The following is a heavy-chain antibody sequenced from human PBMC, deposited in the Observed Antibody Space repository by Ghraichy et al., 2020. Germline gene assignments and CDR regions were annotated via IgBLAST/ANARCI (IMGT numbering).Heavy chain of an antibody. CDR1: GGSISSYY. Sequence: SETLSLTCTVSGGSISSYYWSWIRQPPGKGLEWIGYIYYSGSTNYNPSLKSRVTISVDTSKNQFSLKLSSVTAADTAVYYCARSYSYEIPLHFDYWGQGTLVTVSS. V-gene: IGHV4-59*08. D-gene: IGHD5-18*01. CDR3: ARSYSYEIPLHFDY. CDR2: IYYSGST. J-gene: IGHJ4*02.